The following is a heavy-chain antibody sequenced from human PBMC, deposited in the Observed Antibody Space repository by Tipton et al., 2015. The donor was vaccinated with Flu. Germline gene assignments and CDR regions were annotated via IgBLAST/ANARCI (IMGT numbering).Heavy chain of an antibody. CDR2: INHSGST. CDR3: ARVVRTTVVTREDRSYYMDV. D-gene: IGHD4-23*01. CDR1: GGSFSGYY. Sequence: TLSLTCAVYGGSFSGYYWSWIRQPPGKGLEWIGEINHSGSTNYNPSLKSRVTISVDTSKNQFSLKLSSVTAADTAVYYCARVVRTTVVTREDRSYYMDVWGKGTTVTVSS. J-gene: IGHJ6*03. V-gene: IGHV4-34*01.